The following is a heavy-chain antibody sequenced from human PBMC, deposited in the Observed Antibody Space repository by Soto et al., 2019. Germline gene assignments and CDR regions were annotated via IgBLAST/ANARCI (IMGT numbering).Heavy chain of an antibody. J-gene: IGHJ6*02. D-gene: IGHD6-19*01. Sequence: QVQLVQSGAEVKKPGASVKVSCKASGYTFISYGITWVRQAPGQGLEWMGWISAYNGNTNYAQKFQGRVTMTTDTSTSTAYMELRSLSSDDTAMYYCARDLVAGASHGMDVWGQGTTVTVSS. CDR2: ISAYNGNT. CDR3: ARDLVAGASHGMDV. CDR1: GYTFISYG. V-gene: IGHV1-18*04.